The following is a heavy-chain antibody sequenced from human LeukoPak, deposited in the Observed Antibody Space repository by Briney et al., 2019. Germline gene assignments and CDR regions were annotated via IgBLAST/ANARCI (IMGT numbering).Heavy chain of an antibody. Sequence: PGGSLRLSCAASGFTFSSYAMHWVRQAPGRGLEWVAVISYDGSNKYYADSVKGRFTISRDNSKNTLYLQMNSLRAEDTAVYYCARDLAVAGKRGFDYWGQGTLVTVSS. J-gene: IGHJ4*02. D-gene: IGHD6-19*01. CDR2: ISYDGSNK. CDR3: ARDLAVAGKRGFDY. V-gene: IGHV3-30*04. CDR1: GFTFSSYA.